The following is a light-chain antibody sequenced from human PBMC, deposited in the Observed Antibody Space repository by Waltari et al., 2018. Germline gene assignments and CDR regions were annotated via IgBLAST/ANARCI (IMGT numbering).Light chain of an antibody. CDR2: GAS. V-gene: IGKV3-20*01. CDR1: QSVSSSS. Sequence: EIVLTQSPDTLSLSPGERAPLSCRASQSVSSSSLAWYQQKPGQAPKLLIYGASSKSTGIPDRFRCSGSGTHFTLTISRLEPEDFAGYYCQQYGSSPRTFGQGTKLEIK. J-gene: IGKJ2*01. CDR3: QQYGSSPRT.